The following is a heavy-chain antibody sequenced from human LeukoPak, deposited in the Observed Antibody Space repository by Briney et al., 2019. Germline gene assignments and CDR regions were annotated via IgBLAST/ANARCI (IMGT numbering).Heavy chain of an antibody. V-gene: IGHV3-7*01. CDR1: GFPFSDYW. CDR2: INQDGRIQ. J-gene: IGHJ4*02. CDR3: SRSLDY. Sequence: GGSLRLSCAASGFPFSDYWMEWVRQAPGKGMEWVANINQDGRIQYYADSVRGRFIISRNNAKNSLYLQMYSLRAEDTAIYFCSRSLDYLGQGALVTVSS.